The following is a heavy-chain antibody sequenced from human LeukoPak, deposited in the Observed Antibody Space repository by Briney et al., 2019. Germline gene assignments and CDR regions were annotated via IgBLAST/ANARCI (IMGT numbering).Heavy chain of an antibody. CDR3: ARSIAAAESY. Sequence: GGSLRLSCVASGLTFNSHSMSWVRQAPGMGLEWVSVVSTNGDVTFYADSVKGRFTISRDNAKNTLYLQMNSLRVEDTAVYYCARSIAAAESYWGQGTLVTVSS. D-gene: IGHD6-13*01. V-gene: IGHV3-23*01. J-gene: IGHJ4*02. CDR1: GLTFNSHS. CDR2: VSTNGDVT.